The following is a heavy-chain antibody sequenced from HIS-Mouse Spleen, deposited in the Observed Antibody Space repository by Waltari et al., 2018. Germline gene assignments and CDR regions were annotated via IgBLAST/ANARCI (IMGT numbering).Heavy chain of an antibody. CDR3: ARRIKDGSGSLSVPDAFDI. D-gene: IGHD3-10*01. CDR1: GYSFTSYW. Sequence: EVQLVQSGAEVKKPGESLKISCKGSGYSFTSYWIGWVRQMPGKGLEWMGIIYPGGSDTRYSPSFQGQVTISADKSISTAYLQWSSLKASDTAMYYCARRIKDGSGSLSVPDAFDIWGQGTMVTVSS. J-gene: IGHJ3*02. V-gene: IGHV5-51*03. CDR2: IYPGGSDT.